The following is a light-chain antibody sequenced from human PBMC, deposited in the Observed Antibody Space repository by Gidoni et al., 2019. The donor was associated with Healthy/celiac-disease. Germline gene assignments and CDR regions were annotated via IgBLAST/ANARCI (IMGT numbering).Light chain of an antibody. J-gene: IGKJ1*01. CDR2: AAS. Sequence: QMTPSPSSLSASGGDRVTITVRASQSISSYLNWYQQKPGKAPKLLIYAASSLQSGVPSRFSGSGSGTDFTLTISSLQPEDFATYYCQQNYSTPWTFGQGTKVEIK. V-gene: IGKV1-39*01. CDR1: QSISSY. CDR3: QQNYSTPWT.